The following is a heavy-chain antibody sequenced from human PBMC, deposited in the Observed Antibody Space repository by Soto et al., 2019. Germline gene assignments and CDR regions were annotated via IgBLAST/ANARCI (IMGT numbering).Heavy chain of an antibody. J-gene: IGHJ6*02. V-gene: IGHV3-21*01. D-gene: IGHD3-22*01. CDR2: ISSSSSYI. Sequence: GGSLRLSCAASGFTFSSYSMNWVRQAPGKGLEWVSSISSSSSYIYYADSVKGRFTISRDNAKNSLYLQMNSLRAEDTAVYYCASLSGNYYDSSGYSYYYYGMDVWGQGTTVTVSS. CDR1: GFTFSSYS. CDR3: ASLSGNYYDSSGYSYYYYGMDV.